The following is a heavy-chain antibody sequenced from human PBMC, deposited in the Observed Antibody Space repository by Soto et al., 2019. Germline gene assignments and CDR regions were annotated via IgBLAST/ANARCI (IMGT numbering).Heavy chain of an antibody. D-gene: IGHD3-10*01. J-gene: IGHJ4*02. Sequence: SETLSLTCSVSGGSIRSSPDYWAWIRQPLGKGLEWIGNIYYSGSTYYNPSLKSRVTISVDVSKNQFSLKLSSVTAADTAVYYCARRPPPTMLRGFDYWGQGTLVTVSS. V-gene: IGHV4-39*01. CDR1: GGSIRSSPDY. CDR3: ARRPPPTMLRGFDY. CDR2: IYYSGST.